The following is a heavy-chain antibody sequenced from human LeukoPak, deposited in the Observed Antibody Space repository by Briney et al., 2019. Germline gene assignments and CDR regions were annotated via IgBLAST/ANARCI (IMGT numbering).Heavy chain of an antibody. CDR3: AKEEVTTVTTGFDP. Sequence: GGSLRLSCAASGFTFSSYGMHWVRQAPGKGLEWVAVISYDGSNKYYADSVKGRFTISRDNSKNTLYLQMNSLRAEDTAVYYCAKEEVTTVTTGFDPWGQGALVTVSS. V-gene: IGHV3-30*18. CDR1: GFTFSSYG. D-gene: IGHD4-17*01. J-gene: IGHJ5*02. CDR2: ISYDGSNK.